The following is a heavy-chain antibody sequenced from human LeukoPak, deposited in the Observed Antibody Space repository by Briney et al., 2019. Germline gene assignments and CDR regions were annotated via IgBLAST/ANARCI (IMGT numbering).Heavy chain of an antibody. CDR1: GGSFSGYY. V-gene: IGHV4-31*11. D-gene: IGHD1-26*01. CDR3: ARGGNAFDI. CDR2: IYYSGST. J-gene: IGHJ3*02. Sequence: PSETLSLTCAVYGGSFSGYYWSWISQHPGKGLEWIGYIYYSGSTYYSPSLKSRVAISVDTSKNQFSLKLSSVTAADTAVYYCARGGNAFDIWGQGTMVTVSS.